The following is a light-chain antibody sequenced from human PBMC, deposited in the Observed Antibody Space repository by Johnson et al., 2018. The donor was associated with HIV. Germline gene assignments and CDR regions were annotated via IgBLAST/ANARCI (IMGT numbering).Light chain of an antibody. Sequence: QSVLTQPPSVSAAPGQKVTISCSGSSSNIGNNYVSWYQQLPGTAPKLLIYEKNKRPSGIPDRFSASKSGTSATLGSTGLQPGDEADYYCGSWDSSLSAHYVFGTGTKVTVL. J-gene: IGLJ1*01. CDR3: GSWDSSLSAHYV. CDR1: SSNIGNNY. CDR2: EKN. V-gene: IGLV1-51*02.